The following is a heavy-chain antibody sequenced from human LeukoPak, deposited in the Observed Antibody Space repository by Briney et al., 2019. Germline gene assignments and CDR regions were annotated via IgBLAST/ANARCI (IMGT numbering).Heavy chain of an antibody. Sequence: TSETLSLTCTVSGGSISSGGYYWSWIRQHPGKGLEWIGYIYYSGSTYYNPSLKSRVTISVDTSKNQFSLKLSSVTAADTAVYYCARGVYSTWGGYFDYWGQGTLVTVSS. CDR1: GGSISSGGYY. CDR2: IYYSGST. J-gene: IGHJ4*02. V-gene: IGHV4-31*03. CDR3: ARGVYSTWGGYFDY. D-gene: IGHD4-4*01.